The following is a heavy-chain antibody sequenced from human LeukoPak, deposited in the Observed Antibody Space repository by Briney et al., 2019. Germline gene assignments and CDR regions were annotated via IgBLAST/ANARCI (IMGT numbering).Heavy chain of an antibody. Sequence: SETLSLTCTVSGGSISSYHWSWIRQPPGKGLEWIGYIYYSGSTNYNPSLKSRVTISVDTSKNQFSLKLSSVTAADTAVYYCARHQNGYTDAFDIWGQGTMVTVSS. V-gene: IGHV4-59*08. D-gene: IGHD5-24*01. CDR1: GGSISSYH. J-gene: IGHJ3*02. CDR3: ARHQNGYTDAFDI. CDR2: IYYSGST.